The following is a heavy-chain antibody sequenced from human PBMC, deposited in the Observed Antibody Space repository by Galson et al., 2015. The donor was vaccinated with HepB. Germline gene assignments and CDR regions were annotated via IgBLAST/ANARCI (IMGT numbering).Heavy chain of an antibody. CDR3: ARLVLRRVPLLYSGDSPMYFFDS. Sequence: LSLTCTVSGASISTNYYSWAWIRQPPGKGLEWIGNFNYIGSNYFNPSLQSRVTISVDTPKNQFSLELYAVTAADTAVYYCARLVLRRVPLLYSGDSPMYFFDSWGQGTQVTVSS. J-gene: IGHJ4*02. CDR2: FNYIGSN. CDR1: GASISTNYYS. V-gene: IGHV4-39*01. D-gene: IGHD4-17*01.